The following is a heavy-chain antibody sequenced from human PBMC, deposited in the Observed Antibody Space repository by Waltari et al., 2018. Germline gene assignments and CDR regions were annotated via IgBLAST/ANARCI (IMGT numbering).Heavy chain of an antibody. J-gene: IGHJ6*02. CDR1: GYRFPGYS. Sequence: QVQLMQSGAEVRKPGASGKVPCGASGYRFPGYSVHWLSQNRGQGLEWRGWISPGSGATQYAQTFEGRVIMTRDTSINTVFVEVTRLRPDDTAVYYCARSYGSLNYGMDVWGQGTTVTVSS. CDR2: ISPGSGAT. D-gene: IGHD3-10*01. CDR3: ARSYGSLNYGMDV. V-gene: IGHV1-2*02.